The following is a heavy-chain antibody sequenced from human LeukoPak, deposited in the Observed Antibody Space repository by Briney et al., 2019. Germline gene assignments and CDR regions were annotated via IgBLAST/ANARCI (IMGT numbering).Heavy chain of an antibody. CDR1: GYTFTSHG. CDR2: ISPYSGGT. V-gene: IGHV1-2*02. J-gene: IGHJ6*02. CDR3: ARGRTWAVAASLHYGMDV. Sequence: GASVKVSCKASGYTFTSHGITWVRQAPGQGLEWLGWISPYSGGTDYAQKFQGRVTMTRDTSISTAYMELRRLRSDDTAVYYCARGRTWAVAASLHYGMDVWGQGTTVTVSS. D-gene: IGHD6-19*01.